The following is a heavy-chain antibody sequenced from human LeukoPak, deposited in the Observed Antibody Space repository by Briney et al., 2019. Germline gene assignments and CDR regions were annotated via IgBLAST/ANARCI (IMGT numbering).Heavy chain of an antibody. J-gene: IGHJ3*02. CDR1: GFTFSSYA. V-gene: IGHV3-23*01. D-gene: IGHD2-21*01. CDR3: ARGVLAKYSVAFDI. CDR2: ISGSGGNT. Sequence: GGSLRLSCAASGFTFSSYAMSWVRQAPGKGLEWISTISGSGGNTYHADSVKGRFTISRDNSENALFLQMDYLTTEDTAVYYCARGVLAKYSVAFDIWGQGTAVIVS.